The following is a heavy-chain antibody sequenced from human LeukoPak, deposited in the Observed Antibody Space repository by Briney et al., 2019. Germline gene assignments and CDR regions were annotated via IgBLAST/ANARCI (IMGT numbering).Heavy chain of an antibody. CDR2: IYTGGSA. Sequence: PGGSLRLSCAASGFTVSSNYMNWVRQAPGKGLEWVSVIYTGGSAYYADSVKGRFTISRDNSKNMLYPQMNSLRAEDTAVYNCARAHSSSDYFDCWGQGILVIVSS. D-gene: IGHD6-19*01. CDR3: ARAHSSSDYFDC. J-gene: IGHJ4*02. V-gene: IGHV3-53*01. CDR1: GFTVSSNY.